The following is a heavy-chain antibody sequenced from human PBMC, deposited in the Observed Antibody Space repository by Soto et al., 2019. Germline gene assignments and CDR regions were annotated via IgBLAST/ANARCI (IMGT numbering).Heavy chain of an antibody. J-gene: IGHJ4*02. CDR2: ISGSGGST. CDR3: AKDLMPRYYSSGYYYVDY. D-gene: IGHD3-22*01. Sequence: GGSLRLSCAASGFTFSSYAMSWVRQAPGKGLEWVSAISGSGGSTYYADSVKGRFTISRDNSKNTLYLQMNSLRAEDTAVYYCAKDLMPRYYSSGYYYVDYWGQGTLVTVSS. V-gene: IGHV3-23*01. CDR1: GFTFSSYA.